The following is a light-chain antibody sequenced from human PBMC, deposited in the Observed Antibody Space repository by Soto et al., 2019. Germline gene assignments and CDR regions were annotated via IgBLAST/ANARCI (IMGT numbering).Light chain of an antibody. J-gene: IGKJ5*01. Sequence: ILMTQSPFTLSVSPGERATLSCRASQSVSSNLAWYQQKPGQAPRLLISYASSRATGIPARLSGSGSGTDFTLTISSLQSEDYAVYYCQQYNNWLSFGQGTRVEIK. CDR1: QSVSSN. CDR3: QQYNNWLS. CDR2: YAS. V-gene: IGKV3-15*01.